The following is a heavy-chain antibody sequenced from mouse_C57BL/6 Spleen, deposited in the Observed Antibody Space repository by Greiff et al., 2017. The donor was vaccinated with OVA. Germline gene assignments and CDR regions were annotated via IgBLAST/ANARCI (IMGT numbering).Heavy chain of an antibody. CDR1: GYTFTSYW. Sequence: VQLQQPGTELVKPGASVKLSCKASGYTFTSYWMHWVKQRPGQGLEWIGNINPSNGGTNYNEKFKTKATLPVDKSSSTAYVQLSSLTSEDSAVYYCARFSRCSSSYYFDCWGQGTTLTVSS. CDR2: INPSNGGT. D-gene: IGHD1-1*01. CDR3: ARFSRCSSSYYFDC. V-gene: IGHV1-53*01. J-gene: IGHJ2*01.